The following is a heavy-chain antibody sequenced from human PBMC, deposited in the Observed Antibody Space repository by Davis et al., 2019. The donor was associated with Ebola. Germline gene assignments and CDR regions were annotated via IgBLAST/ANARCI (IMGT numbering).Heavy chain of an antibody. CDR2: IYYSGST. CDR3: ARRARKMATGIDY. Sequence: SETLSLTCTVSGGSISSYYWSWIRQPPGKGLEWIGYIYYSGSTNYNPSLKSRVTISVDTSKNQFSLKLSSVTAADTAVYYCARRARKMATGIDYWGQGTLVTVSS. D-gene: IGHD5-24*01. CDR1: GGSISSYY. V-gene: IGHV4-59*01. J-gene: IGHJ4*02.